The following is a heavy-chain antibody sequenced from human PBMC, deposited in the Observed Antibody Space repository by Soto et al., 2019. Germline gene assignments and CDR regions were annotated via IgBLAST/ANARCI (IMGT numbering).Heavy chain of an antibody. CDR2: ISAHNGNT. J-gene: IGHJ4*02. Sequence: QVHLVQSGAEVKKPGASVKVSCKASGYTFTSYGITWVRQAPGQGLEWMGWISAHNGNTDYAQKLQRSVIATRDTSKSTTNIELRSLRSDATAVYYCARGRYGDYWGQGALVTVSS. CDR1: GYTFTSYG. V-gene: IGHV1-18*01. CDR3: ARGRYGDY. D-gene: IGHD1-1*01.